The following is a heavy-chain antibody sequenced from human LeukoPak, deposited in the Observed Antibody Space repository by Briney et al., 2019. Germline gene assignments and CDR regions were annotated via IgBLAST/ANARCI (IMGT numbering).Heavy chain of an antibody. J-gene: IGHJ3*02. D-gene: IGHD3-3*01. CDR3: ARAITFWSGYYSAFDI. CDR1: GGSISSYY. CDR2: IYYSGST. Sequence: SETLSLTCTVSGGSISSYYWSWIRQPPGKGLEWIGYIYYSGSTNYNPSLKSRVTISVDTSKNQLSLKLSSVTAADTAVYYCARAITFWSGYYSAFDIWGQGTMVTVSS. V-gene: IGHV4-59*01.